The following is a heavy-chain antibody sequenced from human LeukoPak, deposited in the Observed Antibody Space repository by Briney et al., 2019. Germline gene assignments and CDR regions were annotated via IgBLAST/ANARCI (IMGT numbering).Heavy chain of an antibody. CDR1: GFTFSSYD. Sequence: GGSLRLSCAASGFTFSSYDMHCVCQAPGKGLEWVALIWYDGSNKNYADSVKGRFTISRDNSKNTLFLQMNSLRAEDTAVYYCTREASDAFDIWGPGTMVTVSS. V-gene: IGHV3-33*01. J-gene: IGHJ3*02. CDR2: IWYDGSNK. CDR3: TREASDAFDI.